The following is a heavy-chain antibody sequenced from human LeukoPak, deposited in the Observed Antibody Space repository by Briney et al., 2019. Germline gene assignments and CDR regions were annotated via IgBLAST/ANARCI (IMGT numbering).Heavy chain of an antibody. V-gene: IGHV4-34*01. CDR1: GGSFSGYY. CDR3: ARRTTVVTGVRAFDI. J-gene: IGHJ3*02. D-gene: IGHD4-17*01. Sequence: SETLSLTCAVYGGSFSGYYWSWLRQPPGKGLEWIGEINHSGRTNYNPSLRSRVTISVDTSKNPFTLKLSSVTAADTAVYYCARRTTVVTGVRAFDIGGEGRMVTVSS. CDR2: INHSGRT.